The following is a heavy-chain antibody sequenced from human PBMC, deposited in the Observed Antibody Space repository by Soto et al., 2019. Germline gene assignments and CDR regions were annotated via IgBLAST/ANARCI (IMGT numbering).Heavy chain of an antibody. Sequence: GGSLRLSCAASGFTSNSYAMSWVRQAPGKGLEWVSAVSGLGASSYYADSVRGRFTISRDNAKNTLDLQMNSLRAEDTAVYYCVRDLTSCTSARCYSYYYGMDVWGQGTTVTVSS. CDR2: VSGLGASS. CDR3: VRDLTSCTSARCYSYYYGMDV. V-gene: IGHV3-23*01. CDR1: GFTSNSYA. D-gene: IGHD1-26*01. J-gene: IGHJ6*02.